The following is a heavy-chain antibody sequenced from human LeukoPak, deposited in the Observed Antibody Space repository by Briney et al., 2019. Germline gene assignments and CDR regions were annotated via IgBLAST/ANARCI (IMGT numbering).Heavy chain of an antibody. CDR1: GFIFSTYG. V-gene: IGHV3-33*01. D-gene: IGHD2-15*01. Sequence: GGSLRLSCAASGFIFSTYGMHRVRQAPGKGLEWVAVIWADGSNTDYADSVKGRFTISKDNSKNTLYLQMNSLRAEDTAVYYCARSGGGTYFDNWGQGTLVTVSS. J-gene: IGHJ4*02. CDR3: ARSGGGTYFDN. CDR2: IWADGSNT.